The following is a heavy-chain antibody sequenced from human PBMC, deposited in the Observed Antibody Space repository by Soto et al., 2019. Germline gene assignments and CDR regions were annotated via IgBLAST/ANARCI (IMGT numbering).Heavy chain of an antibody. V-gene: IGHV1-58*01. D-gene: IGHD5-12*01. CDR1: GFTFTSSA. CDR2: IVVGSGNT. Sequence: QMPLVQSGPEVKKPGTSVKVSCKASGFTFTSSAVQWVRQARGQRLEWIGWIVVGSGNTNYAQKFQERVTITRDMSTSTAYMELSSLRSEDTAVYYCAAARWAATTFPIGGGFDPWGQGTLVTVSS. CDR3: AAARWAATTFPIGGGFDP. J-gene: IGHJ5*02.